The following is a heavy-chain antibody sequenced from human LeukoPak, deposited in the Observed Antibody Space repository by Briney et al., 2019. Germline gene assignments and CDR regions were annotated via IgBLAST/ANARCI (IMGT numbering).Heavy chain of an antibody. D-gene: IGHD6-13*01. J-gene: IGHJ6*02. V-gene: IGHV4-61*01. CDR1: GGSISSSSCY. Sequence: SETLSLTCTVSGGSISSSSCYWGWSRQPPGKGQERIGYIYYSGSTHYNPSLKSRVTISVDTSKTQFSLKLSSETAADTAVYYCARDGWAAAGISYYYYGMDVWGQGTTVTVSS. CDR2: IYYSGST. CDR3: ARDGWAAAGISYYYYGMDV.